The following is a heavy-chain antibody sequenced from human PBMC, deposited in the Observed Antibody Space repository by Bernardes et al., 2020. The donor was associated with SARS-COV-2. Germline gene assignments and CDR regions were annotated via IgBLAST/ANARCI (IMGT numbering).Heavy chain of an antibody. CDR2: IYHSGST. Sequence: GTLSLTCAVSGGSISSTNWWTWVRQPPGKGLEWIGEIYHSGSTNYNPSLESRVTLSVDKSKNQFSLKLNSVTTADTAVYYCSRDPAIFGVIIPASGDYGMDVGGQGTTVTVSS. J-gene: IGHJ6*02. CDR3: SRDPAIFGVIIPASGDYGMDV. V-gene: IGHV4-4*02. CDR1: GGSISSTNW. D-gene: IGHD3-3*01.